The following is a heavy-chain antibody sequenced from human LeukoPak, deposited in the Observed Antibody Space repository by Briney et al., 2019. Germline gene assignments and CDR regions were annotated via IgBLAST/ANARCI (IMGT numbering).Heavy chain of an antibody. CDR1: GGSISSYY. V-gene: IGHV4-59*01. CDR2: IYYSGST. Sequence: SETLSLTCAVYGGSISSYYWSWIRQPPGKGLEWIGYIYYSGSTNYNPSLKSRVTISVDTSKNQFSLKLSSVTAADTAVYYCARVAYSGYYYYMDVWGKGTTVTVSS. CDR3: ARVAYSGYYYYMDV. J-gene: IGHJ6*03. D-gene: IGHD1-26*01.